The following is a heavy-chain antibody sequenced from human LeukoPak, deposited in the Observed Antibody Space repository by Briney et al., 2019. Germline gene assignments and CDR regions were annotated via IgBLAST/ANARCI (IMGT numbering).Heavy chain of an antibody. V-gene: IGHV3-30*02. CDR2: TRSDDSYI. CDR3: AKGTGSHSEYHFDQ. D-gene: IGHD1-1*01. Sequence: PGGSLRLSCVASGFTVGTYYMSWVRQAPGKGLEWVAFTRSDDSYIYYSRSVQGRFVISRDNSKSILYLQMNSLKSDDTATYFCAKGTGSHSEYHFDQWGQGALVIVSS. CDR1: GFTVGTYY. J-gene: IGHJ4*02.